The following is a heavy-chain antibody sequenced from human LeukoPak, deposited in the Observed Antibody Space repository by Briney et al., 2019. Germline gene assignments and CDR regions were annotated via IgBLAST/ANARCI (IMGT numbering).Heavy chain of an antibody. D-gene: IGHD2-2*01. CDR3: ATAFRYCSSTSCYSLY. CDR1: GYTLNELS. V-gene: IGHV1-24*01. Sequence: GASVKVSCKVSGYTLNELSMHWVRQAPGKGLEWMGGFDPEDGETIYAQKFQGRVTMTEDTSTDTAYMELSSLRSEDTAVYYCATAFRYCSSTSCYSLYWGQGTLVTVSS. J-gene: IGHJ4*02. CDR2: FDPEDGET.